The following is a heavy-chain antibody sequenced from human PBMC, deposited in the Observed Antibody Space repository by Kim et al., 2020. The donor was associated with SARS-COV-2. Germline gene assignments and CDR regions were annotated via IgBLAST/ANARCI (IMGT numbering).Heavy chain of an antibody. CDR3: ARGSDYDY. J-gene: IGHJ4*02. D-gene: IGHD4-17*01. Sequence: DSYTTYSQSFQGHVTISADKSISTAYLQWGSLKASDTAIYYCARGSDYDYWGQGTLVTVSS. V-gene: IGHV5-10-1*01. CDR2: DSYT.